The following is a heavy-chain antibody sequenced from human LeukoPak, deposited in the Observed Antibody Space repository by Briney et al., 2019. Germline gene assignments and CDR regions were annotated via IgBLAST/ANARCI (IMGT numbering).Heavy chain of an antibody. CDR1: GFTFDDFA. V-gene: IGHV3-43*02. D-gene: IGHD2-8*01. J-gene: IGHJ4*02. CDR3: AKDVLSLTPYYIDY. Sequence: GGSLRLSCEASGFTFDDFAMHWVRQAPGKGLEWVSLINGNGGHTYYADSVKGRFTISRDNSKNSLYLQINSLRSEDTALYYCAKDVLSLTPYYIDYWGQGTQVTVSS. CDR2: INGNGGHT.